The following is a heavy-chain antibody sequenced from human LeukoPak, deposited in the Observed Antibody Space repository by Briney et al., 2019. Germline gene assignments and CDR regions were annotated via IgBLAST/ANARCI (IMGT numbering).Heavy chain of an antibody. CDR3: ARVLRYCSGGNCYSGGLGYMDV. CDR2: ISRSGSSK. V-gene: IGHV3-11*01. D-gene: IGHD2-15*01. CDR1: GFTFSDYN. J-gene: IGHJ6*03. Sequence: GGSLRLSCAASGFTFSDYNMRWIRQAPGKGLEWVSSISRSGSSKYYADSVKGRFTISRDNAKNSLFLQMNSLRAEDTAVYYCARVLRYCSGGNCYSGGLGYMDVWGKGTTVTISS.